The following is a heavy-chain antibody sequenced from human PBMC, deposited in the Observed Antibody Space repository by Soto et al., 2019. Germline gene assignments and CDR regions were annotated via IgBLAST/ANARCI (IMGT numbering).Heavy chain of an antibody. D-gene: IGHD3-9*01. Sequence: PWGSLRLSCAASGFTFSSYSMNWVRQAPGKGLEWVSSISSSSSYIYYADSVKGRFTISRDNAKNSLYLQMNSLRAEDTAVYYCARDLSDILTGYHYYYYGMDVWGQGTTVTVSS. CDR3: ARDLSDILTGYHYYYYGMDV. V-gene: IGHV3-21*01. CDR1: GFTFSSYS. J-gene: IGHJ6*02. CDR2: ISSSSSYI.